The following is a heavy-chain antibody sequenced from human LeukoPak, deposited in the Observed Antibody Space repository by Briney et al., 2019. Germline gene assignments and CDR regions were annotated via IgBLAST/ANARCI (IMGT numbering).Heavy chain of an antibody. Sequence: APVKVSCKASGYTFTSYDINWVRQATGQGLEWMGWMNPNSGNTGYAQKFQGRVTITRNTSISTTYMELSSLRSEDTAVYYCARVSTIYSSSYMDVWGKGTTVTVSS. CDR1: GYTFTSYD. J-gene: IGHJ6*03. D-gene: IGHD3-3*01. CDR2: MNPNSGNT. V-gene: IGHV1-8*03. CDR3: ARVSTIYSSSYMDV.